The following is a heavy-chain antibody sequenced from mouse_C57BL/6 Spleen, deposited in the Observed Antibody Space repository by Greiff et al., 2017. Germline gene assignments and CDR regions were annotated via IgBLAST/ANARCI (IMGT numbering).Heavy chain of an antibody. CDR3: ARERDSSGYEY. CDR2: INYDGSST. D-gene: IGHD3-2*02. Sequence: EVQLQESEGGLVQPGSSMKLSCTASGFTFSDYYMAWVRQVPEKGLEWVANINYDGSSTYYLDSLKSRFIISRDNAKNILYLQMSSLKSEDTATYYCARERDSSGYEYWGQGTTLTVSS. CDR1: GFTFSDYY. V-gene: IGHV5-16*01. J-gene: IGHJ2*01.